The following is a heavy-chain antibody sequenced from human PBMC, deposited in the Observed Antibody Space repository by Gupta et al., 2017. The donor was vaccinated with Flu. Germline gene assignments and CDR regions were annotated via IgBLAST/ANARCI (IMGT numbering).Heavy chain of an antibody. Sequence: QVQLVQSGAEVKKPGASVKVSCKASGYTFTGYYMHWVRQAPGQGLEWMGWINPNSGGTNYAQKFQGWVTMTRDTSISTAYMELSRLRSDDTAVYYGARGFRDRVKYYYYGMDVWGQGTTVTVSS. J-gene: IGHJ6*02. V-gene: IGHV1-2*04. CDR3: ARGFRDRVKYYYYGMDV. CDR2: INPNSGGT. D-gene: IGHD3-10*01. CDR1: GYTFTGYY.